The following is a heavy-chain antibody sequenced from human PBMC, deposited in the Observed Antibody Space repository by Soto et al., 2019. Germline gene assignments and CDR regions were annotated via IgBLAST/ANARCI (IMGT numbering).Heavy chain of an antibody. CDR3: ARGGAMGVDY. CDR1: GFTFNTHW. Sequence: GGSLRLSCTASGFTFNTHWMHWVRQAPGKGLVWVSRIYFDGITTNYADSVKGRLTVSRDNARNTVYLHVNTLRDEDTAVYYCARGGAMGVDYWGQGXLVTVSS. J-gene: IGHJ4*02. V-gene: IGHV3-74*01. CDR2: IYFDGITT. D-gene: IGHD1-26*01.